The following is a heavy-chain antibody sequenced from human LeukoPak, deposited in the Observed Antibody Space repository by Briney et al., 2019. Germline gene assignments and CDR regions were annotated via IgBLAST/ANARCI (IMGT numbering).Heavy chain of an antibody. J-gene: IGHJ3*02. Sequence: SETLSLTCTVSGGSIRTNTNSWGWNSSNYWGWIRQPPGKGLEWIGSIHYSGTTYYHPSLQSRLTISVDASKNQFSLKVTSVTATDTALYYCARQRDTASVGAFDIWGQGTMVTVSS. CDR3: ARQRDTASVGAFDI. CDR1: GGSIRTNTNSWGWNSSNY. D-gene: IGHD5-18*01. V-gene: IGHV4-39*01. CDR2: IHYSGTT.